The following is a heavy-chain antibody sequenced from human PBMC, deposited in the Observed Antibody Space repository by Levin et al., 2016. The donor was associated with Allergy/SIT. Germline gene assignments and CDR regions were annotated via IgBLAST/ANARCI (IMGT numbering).Heavy chain of an antibody. CDR1: GFTFSSYA. J-gene: IGHJ4*02. V-gene: IGHV3-23*01. Sequence: GESLKISCAASGFTFSSYAMSWVRQAPGKGLEWVSAISGSGGSTYYADSVKGRFTISRDNSKNTLYLQMNSLRAEDTAVYYCAKNMPKYSGYDVIDYWGQGTLVTVSS. CDR2: ISGSGGST. D-gene: IGHD5-12*01. CDR3: AKNMPKYSGYDVIDY.